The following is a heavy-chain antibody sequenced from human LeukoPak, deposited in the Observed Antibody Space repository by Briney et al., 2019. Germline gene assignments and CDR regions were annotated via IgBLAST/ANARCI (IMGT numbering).Heavy chain of an antibody. Sequence: SETLSLTCTVSGYSISSGYYWGWIRQPPGKGLEWIGSIYHSGSTYYNPSLKSRVTISVDTSKNQFSLKLSSVTAADTAVYYCARDPGHSSGYVDYWGQGTLVTVSS. CDR2: IYHSGST. CDR3: ARDPGHSSGYVDY. CDR1: GYSISSGYY. V-gene: IGHV4-38-2*02. D-gene: IGHD3-22*01. J-gene: IGHJ4*02.